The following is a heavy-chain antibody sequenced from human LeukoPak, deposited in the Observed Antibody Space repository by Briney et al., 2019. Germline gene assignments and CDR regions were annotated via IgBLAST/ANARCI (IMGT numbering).Heavy chain of an antibody. Sequence: SQTLSLTCTVSGGSISTSNYYWGWIRQPPGKGLEWIGNIFYSGSTYYSPSVKSRVTISLDTSRNQFSLHLNSVIPEDTAIYYCARDEDGAPARNFDSWGQGILVTVSS. CDR2: IFYSGST. J-gene: IGHJ4*02. CDR3: ARDEDGAPARNFDS. V-gene: IGHV4-39*07. D-gene: IGHD6-13*01. CDR1: GGSISTSNYY.